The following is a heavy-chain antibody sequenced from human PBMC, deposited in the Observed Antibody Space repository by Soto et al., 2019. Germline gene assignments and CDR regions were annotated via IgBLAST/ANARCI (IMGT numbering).Heavy chain of an antibody. CDR2: ISGGGGST. V-gene: IGHV3-23*01. Sequence: EVQLLESGGGLVQPGGSLRLSCAASGFTFSSYAMSWVRQAPGKGLEWVSAISGGGGSTYYADSVKGRFTISRDNSKNTLYLQMNSLRAEDTAVYYCAKDREAWIQLWLNWFDPWGQGTLVTVSS. D-gene: IGHD5-18*01. CDR1: GFTFSSYA. CDR3: AKDREAWIQLWLNWFDP. J-gene: IGHJ5*02.